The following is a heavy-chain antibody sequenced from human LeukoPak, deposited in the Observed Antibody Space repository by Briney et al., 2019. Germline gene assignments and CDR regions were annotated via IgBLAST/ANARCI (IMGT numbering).Heavy chain of an antibody. J-gene: IGHJ4*02. D-gene: IGHD6-13*01. Sequence: PSETLSLTCTVSGGSISSSSYYWGWSRQPRGKGLEWIVSIYYSGSTYYNPSLKSRLTISVDTSKNQFSLKLISVTAAYTAVYYCASPGIAAAGFDYWGQGTLVTVSS. V-gene: IGHV4-39*01. CDR2: IYYSGST. CDR1: GGSISSSSYY. CDR3: ASPGIAAAGFDY.